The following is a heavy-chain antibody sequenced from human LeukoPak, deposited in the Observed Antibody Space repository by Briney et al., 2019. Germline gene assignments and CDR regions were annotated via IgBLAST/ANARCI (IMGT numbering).Heavy chain of an antibody. D-gene: IGHD2-8*02. Sequence: ASVKVSCKASGYTFTGCYMHWVRQAPGQGLEWMGWSNPNNGGTNYAQKFQGRVTMTLDTSISTAYMELNRLRSDDTAIYYCARVDGGEWYYFDYWGQGTLVTVSS. CDR1: GYTFTGCY. CDR3: ARVDGGEWYYFDY. V-gene: IGHV1-2*02. J-gene: IGHJ4*02. CDR2: SNPNNGGT.